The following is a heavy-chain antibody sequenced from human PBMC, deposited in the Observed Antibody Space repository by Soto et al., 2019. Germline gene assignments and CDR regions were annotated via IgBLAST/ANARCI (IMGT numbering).Heavy chain of an antibody. J-gene: IGHJ4*02. D-gene: IGHD4-17*01. CDR3: AKGPNYGDYVLRVEGSFDY. CDR2: ISGIGGST. CDR1: GFTFSSYA. V-gene: IGHV3-23*01. Sequence: GGSLRLSCAASGFTFSSYAMSWVRQAPGKGLEWDSAISGIGGSTYYADSVKGRFTISRDNTKNTLYLQMNSLRAEDTAVYYCAKGPNYGDYVLRVEGSFDYWGQGTLVTVSS.